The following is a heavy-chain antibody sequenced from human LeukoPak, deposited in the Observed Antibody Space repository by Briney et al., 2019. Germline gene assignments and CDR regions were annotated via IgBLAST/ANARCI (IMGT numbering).Heavy chain of an antibody. CDR1: GGSFSGYY. CDR2: INRSGST. D-gene: IGHD5-18*01. Sequence: SETLSLTCAVYGGSFSGYYWSWIRQPPGKGLEWIGEINRSGSTNYNPSLKSRVTISVDTSKNQFSLKLSSVTAADTAVYYCARLTAMVTLFDYWGQGTLVTVSS. J-gene: IGHJ4*02. CDR3: ARLTAMVTLFDY. V-gene: IGHV4-34*01.